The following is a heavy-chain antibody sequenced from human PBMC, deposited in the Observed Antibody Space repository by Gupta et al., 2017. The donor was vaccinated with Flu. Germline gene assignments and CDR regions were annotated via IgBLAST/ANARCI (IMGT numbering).Heavy chain of an antibody. V-gene: IGHV3-15*01. J-gene: IGHJ4*02. D-gene: IGHD3-10*01. CDR3: TTARITMVRGVMRDY. Sequence: EVQLVESGGGLVKPGGSLRLSCAAFGFTFSNAWMRWVRQAPGKGLEWVGRIKSKTDGGTTDYAAPVKGRFTISRDDSKNTLYLQMNSLKTEDTAVYYCTTARITMVRGVMRDYWGQGTLVTVSS. CDR2: IKSKTDGGTT. CDR1: GFTFSNAW.